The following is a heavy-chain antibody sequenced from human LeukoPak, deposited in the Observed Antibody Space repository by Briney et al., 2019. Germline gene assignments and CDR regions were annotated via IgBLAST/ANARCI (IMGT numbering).Heavy chain of an antibody. Sequence: SETLSLTCTVSGGSISSYYWSWIRQPPGKGLEWIGYIYYSGSTNYNPSLKSRVTISVDTSKNQFSLKPSSVTAADTAVYYCARAVAGTGYYYYYGMDVWGQGTTVSVSS. CDR3: ARAVAGTGYYYYYGMDV. CDR1: GGSISSYY. CDR2: IYYSGST. V-gene: IGHV4-59*08. D-gene: IGHD6-19*01. J-gene: IGHJ6*02.